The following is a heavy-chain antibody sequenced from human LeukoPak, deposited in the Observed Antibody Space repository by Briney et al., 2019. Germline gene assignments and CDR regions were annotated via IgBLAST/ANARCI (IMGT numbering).Heavy chain of an antibody. CDR1: GFTFSAYW. CDR2: IKQDGSQT. V-gene: IGHV3-7*01. CDR3: AKGGLRWRYFDY. J-gene: IGHJ4*02. Sequence: GGSLRLSCEASGFTFSAYWMSWVRQAPGKGLEWVANIKQDGSQTYHADSVKGRFTISRDNSKNTLYLQMNSLRAEDTAVYYCAKGGLRWRYFDYWGQGTLVTVSS. D-gene: IGHD4-23*01.